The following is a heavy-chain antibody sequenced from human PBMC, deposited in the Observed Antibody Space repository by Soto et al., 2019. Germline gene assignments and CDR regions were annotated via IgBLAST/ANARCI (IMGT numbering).Heavy chain of an antibody. D-gene: IGHD1-1*01. V-gene: IGHV1-18*01. CDR1: GYTFTSYG. CDR3: ARYETTGTSPPGAFDI. J-gene: IGHJ3*02. Sequence: QVQLVQSGAEVKKPGASVKVSCKASGYTFTSYGISWVRQAPGQGLEWMGWISSYNGNTNYAQKLQGRVTMTTDTSTSTAYMELRSQRSDDTAVYYCARYETTGTSPPGAFDILGQGTMVTVSS. CDR2: ISSYNGNT.